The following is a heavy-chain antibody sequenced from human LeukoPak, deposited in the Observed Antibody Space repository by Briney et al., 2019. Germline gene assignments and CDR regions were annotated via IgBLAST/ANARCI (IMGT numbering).Heavy chain of an antibody. CDR3: ARHPQPYQLLFGFDY. D-gene: IGHD2-2*01. V-gene: IGHV3-74*01. J-gene: IGHJ4*02. CDR2: INTDGSST. CDR1: GFTFSSYW. Sequence: GGSLRLSCAASGFTFSSYWMHWVRQAPGKGLVWVSRINTDGSSTSYADSVKGRFTISRDNAKNTLYLQMNSLRAEDTAVYYCARHPQPYQLLFGFDYWGQGTLVTVFS.